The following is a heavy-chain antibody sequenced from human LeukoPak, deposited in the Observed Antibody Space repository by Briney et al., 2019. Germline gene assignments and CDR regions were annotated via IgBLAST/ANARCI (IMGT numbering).Heavy chain of an antibody. CDR2: ISGGGSTT. V-gene: IGHV3-23*01. CDR3: ARVLGQWLVDHYFDH. CDR1: GFTFSPYS. D-gene: IGHD6-19*01. J-gene: IGHJ4*02. Sequence: PGGSLRLSCAASGFTFSPYSMTWVRQSPGKGLEWVSGISGGGSTTYYSDSVKGRFTISRDNSKNALYLRMNSLRAEDTAVYYCARVLGQWLVDHYFDHWGQGTLVAVSS.